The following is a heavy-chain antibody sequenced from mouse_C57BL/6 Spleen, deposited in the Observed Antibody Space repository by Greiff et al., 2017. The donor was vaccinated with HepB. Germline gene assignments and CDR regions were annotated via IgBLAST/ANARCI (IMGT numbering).Heavy chain of an antibody. D-gene: IGHD2-10*01. CDR2: ISDGGSYT. V-gene: IGHV5-4*01. CDR3: ARSTYYDHGGFAY. CDR1: GFTFSSYA. J-gene: IGHJ3*01. Sequence: EVQVVESGGGLVKPGGSLKLSCAASGFTFSSYAMSWVRQTPEKRLEWVATISDGGSYTYYPDNVKGRFTISRDNAKNNLYLQMSHLKSEDTAMYYCARSTYYDHGGFAYWGQGTLVTVSA.